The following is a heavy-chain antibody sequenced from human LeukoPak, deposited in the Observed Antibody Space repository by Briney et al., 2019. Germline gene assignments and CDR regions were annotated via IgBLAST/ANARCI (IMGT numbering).Heavy chain of an antibody. CDR3: ARDSYYDNSGEGAFDI. Sequence: PSETLSLTCTVSGGSISSSSYYWGWIRQPPGKGLEWIGSIYYSGSTNYNPSLKSRVTMSVDTSKNQFSLKLSSVTAADTAVYYCARDSYYDNSGEGAFDIWGQGTMVTVSA. D-gene: IGHD3-22*01. CDR2: IYYSGST. CDR1: GGSISSSSYY. V-gene: IGHV4-39*07. J-gene: IGHJ3*02.